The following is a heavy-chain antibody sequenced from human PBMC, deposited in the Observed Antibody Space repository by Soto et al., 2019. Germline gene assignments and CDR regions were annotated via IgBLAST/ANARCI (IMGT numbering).Heavy chain of an antibody. V-gene: IGHV1-69*06. D-gene: IGHD6-13*01. Sequence: SVKVSCKASGGTFSSYAISWVRQALGQGLEWMGGIIPIFGTANYAQKFQGRVTITADKSTSTAYMELSSLRSEDTAVYYCARGPQQLAKAPFDYWGQGTLVTVSS. J-gene: IGHJ4*02. CDR1: GGTFSSYA. CDR2: IIPIFGTA. CDR3: ARGPQQLAKAPFDY.